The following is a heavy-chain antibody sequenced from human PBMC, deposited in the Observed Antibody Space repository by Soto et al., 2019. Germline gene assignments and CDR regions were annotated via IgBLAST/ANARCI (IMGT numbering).Heavy chain of an antibody. CDR1: GGTFSSYA. V-gene: IGHV1-69*13. CDR3: ASRKSHLYFDY. CDR2: IIPIFGTA. Sequence: ASVKVSCKASGGTFSSYAISWVRQAPGQGLEWMGGIIPIFGTANYAQKFQGRVTITADESTSTAYMELSSLRSEDTAVYYCASRKSHLYFDYWGQGTLVTVSS. J-gene: IGHJ4*02.